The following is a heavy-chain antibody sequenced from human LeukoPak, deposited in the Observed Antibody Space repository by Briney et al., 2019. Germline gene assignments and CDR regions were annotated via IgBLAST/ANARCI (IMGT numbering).Heavy chain of an antibody. CDR1: GDSISSYY. J-gene: IGHJ4*02. CDR3: ARDGGGYNYGEFGY. D-gene: IGHD5-18*01. V-gene: IGHV4-59*01. Sequence: SETLSLTCTVSGDSISSYYWSWIRQPPGEGLEWIGYIYYSGSTNYNPSLKSRVTISIDTSKNQFSLNLSSVTAADTAVYYCARDGGGYNYGEFGYWGQGTLVTVSS. CDR2: IYYSGST.